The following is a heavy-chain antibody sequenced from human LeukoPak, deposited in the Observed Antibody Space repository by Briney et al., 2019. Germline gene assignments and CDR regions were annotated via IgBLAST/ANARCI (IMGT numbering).Heavy chain of an antibody. CDR2: IHYSGST. CDR1: GGSISSYY. J-gene: IGHJ4*02. V-gene: IGHV4-59*12. Sequence: SETLSLTCTVSGGSISSYYWSWIRQPPGKGLEWIGYIHYSGSTNYNPSLKSRVTISVDTSKNQFSLRLTSVTAADTAVYYCVTSVTVTFTPPAYWGRGALVTVSS. CDR3: VTSVTVTFTPPAY. D-gene: IGHD3-16*02.